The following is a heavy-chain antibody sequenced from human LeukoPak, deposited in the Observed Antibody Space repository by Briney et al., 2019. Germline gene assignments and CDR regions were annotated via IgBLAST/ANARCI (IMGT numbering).Heavy chain of an antibody. CDR1: EYSFTTYW. CDR2: IYPADSDT. J-gene: IGHJ1*01. CDR3: AISGAYPGYFQQ. D-gene: IGHD2-15*01. Sequence: GESLKISCKGSEYSFTTYWIAWVRQMLGKGLEWMGIIYPADSDTRYSPSFQGQVTISADKSISTAYLQWSSLKASDTAMYYCAISGAYPGYFQQWGQGTLVTVSS. V-gene: IGHV5-51*01.